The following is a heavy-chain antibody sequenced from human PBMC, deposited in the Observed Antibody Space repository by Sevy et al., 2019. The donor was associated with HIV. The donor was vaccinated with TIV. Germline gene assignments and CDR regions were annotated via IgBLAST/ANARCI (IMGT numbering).Heavy chain of an antibody. CDR1: GFTFSTNS. Sequence: GGSLRLSCVASGFTFSTNSMNWVRQAPGKGLEWVSYINSRSSTIHYADSVKGRLTIFRDNAPNSLYLQMNSLRGEDTAVYYCARGPSFLVVSDAPVDYWGQGTLVTVSS. V-gene: IGHV3-48*01. D-gene: IGHD2-8*02. J-gene: IGHJ4*02. CDR2: INSRSSTI. CDR3: ARGPSFLVVSDAPVDY.